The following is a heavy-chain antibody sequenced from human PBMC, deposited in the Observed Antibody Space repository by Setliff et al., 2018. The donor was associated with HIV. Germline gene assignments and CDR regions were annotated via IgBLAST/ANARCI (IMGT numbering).Heavy chain of an antibody. CDR3: VRDQNTPSRCRSKTCINPGDY. J-gene: IGHJ4*02. D-gene: IGHD2-2*01. Sequence: SCKASGFTFRNAWMSWVRQAPGKGLEWVAIIWYDGSNEYYADSVKGRFTISRGNSKNTLYLQMDSLRAEDTAVYYCVRDQNTPSRCRSKTCINPGDYWGLGTLVTVSS. V-gene: IGHV3-33*01. CDR2: IWYDGSNE. CDR1: GFTFRNAW.